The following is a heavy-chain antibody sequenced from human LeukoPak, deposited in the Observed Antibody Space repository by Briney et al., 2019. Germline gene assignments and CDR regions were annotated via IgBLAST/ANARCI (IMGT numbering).Heavy chain of an antibody. CDR2: ISNDGSNK. D-gene: IGHD3-10*01. CDR3: AKTQLYGSGTIDY. V-gene: IGHV3-30*04. CDR1: GYTFRSYA. J-gene: IGHJ4*02. Sequence: SGGSLRLSCAASGYTFRSYALHWVRQAPGRGLEWVAIISNDGSNKYYADSVKGRFTISRDNSKNTLYLQMNSLRVEDTAVYYCAKTQLYGSGTIDYWGQGTLVTVSS.